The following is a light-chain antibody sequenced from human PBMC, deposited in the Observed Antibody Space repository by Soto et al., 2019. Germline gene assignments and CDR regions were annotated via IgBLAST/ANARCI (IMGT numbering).Light chain of an antibody. CDR3: QQSHSSPVT. Sequence: DIQMTQSPSSLSASVGGRVTITCRTSQTINNFLSWYQQKPGKAPKLLIDSASTLQTGVPSRFSGSGSATDFTLTITSLQPEDFATYYCQQSHSSPVTFGQGTKVDIK. CDR2: SAS. V-gene: IGKV1-39*01. CDR1: QTINNF. J-gene: IGKJ1*01.